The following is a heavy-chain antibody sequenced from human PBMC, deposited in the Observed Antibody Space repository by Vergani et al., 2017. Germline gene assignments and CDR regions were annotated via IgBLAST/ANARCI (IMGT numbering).Heavy chain of an antibody. J-gene: IGHJ4*02. Sequence: EVQLVESGGGLVNPGGCLTLSCVASGFSFSSYSMNWVRQAPGKGLEWVASISGSSSYVFYRDSVEGRFTITRDNAKKSVYLQMNSLRAEDTAMYFCARGLWDCTHIRCSPPSYWGQGTQVTVSS. V-gene: IGHV3-21*01. CDR2: ISGSSSYV. CDR3: ARGLWDCTHIRCSPPSY. CDR1: GFSFSSYS. D-gene: IGHD2-8*01.